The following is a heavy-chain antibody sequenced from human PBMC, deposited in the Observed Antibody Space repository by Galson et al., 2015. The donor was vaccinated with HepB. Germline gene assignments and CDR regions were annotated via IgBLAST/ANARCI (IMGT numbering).Heavy chain of an antibody. CDR2: IYPDDSDT. V-gene: IGHV5-51*01. J-gene: IGHJ5*02. CDR3: MRLSVAGTGWFDP. D-gene: IGHD6-19*01. CDR1: GYSFTSHW. Sequence: QSGAEVKKPGESLRISCKGSGYSFTSHWVGWVRQTPGKGLECMGIIYPDDSDTRYSPSFQGQVIISADKSISTAYMQWRSLKASDTAMYYYMRLSVAGTGWFDPWGQGTLVTVSS.